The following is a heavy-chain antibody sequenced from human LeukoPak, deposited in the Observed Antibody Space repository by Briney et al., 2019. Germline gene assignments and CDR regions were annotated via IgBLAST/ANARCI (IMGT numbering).Heavy chain of an antibody. D-gene: IGHD3-22*01. CDR3: ARDRWPLYDSSGYDTEYYFDY. CDR1: GFTFSSYS. V-gene: IGHV3-21*01. CDR2: ISSSSSYI. Sequence: GGSLRLSCAASGFTFSSYSMNWVRQAPGKGLEWVSSISSSSSYIYYADSVKGRFTISRDNAKNSLYLQMNSLRAEDTAVYYCARDRWPLYDSSGYDTEYYFDYWGQGTLVTVSS. J-gene: IGHJ4*02.